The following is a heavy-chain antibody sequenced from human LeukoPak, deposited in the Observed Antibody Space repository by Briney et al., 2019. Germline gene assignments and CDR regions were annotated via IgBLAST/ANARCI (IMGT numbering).Heavy chain of an antibody. J-gene: IGHJ1*01. CDR3: AKDLDSSGYRFYFRH. V-gene: IGHV3-43*01. CDR2: ISWEGGSR. Sequence: GGSLRLSCAASGLSFDEYTLHWVRQAPGKGLEWVSLISWEGGSRDYADSVKGRFTISRDNSKNSLYLQMNSLRTEDTALYYCAKDLDSSGYRFYFRHWGQGTLVTVSS. CDR1: GLSFDEYT. D-gene: IGHD3-22*01.